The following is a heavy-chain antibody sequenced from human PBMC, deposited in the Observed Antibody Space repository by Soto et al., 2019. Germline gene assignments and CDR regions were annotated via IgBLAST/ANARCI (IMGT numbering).Heavy chain of an antibody. CDR1: GGTFSSYA. CDR3: ASGELANLHEWEI. CDR2: IIPIFGTA. Sequence: ASVTVSCKASGGTFSSYAISWVRQAPGQGLAWMGGIIPIFGTANYAQKFQGRVTITADESTSTAYMELGSLRYEDTAVYYCASGELANLHEWEIWGQGLMVTVSS. V-gene: IGHV1-69*01. J-gene: IGHJ4*03. D-gene: IGHD1-26*01.